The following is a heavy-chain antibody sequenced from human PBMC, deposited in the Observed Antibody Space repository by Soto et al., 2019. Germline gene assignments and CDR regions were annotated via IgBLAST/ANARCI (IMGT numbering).Heavy chain of an antibody. J-gene: IGHJ6*02. V-gene: IGHV4-31*03. D-gene: IGHD3-3*02. CDR1: GGSISSGGYY. CDR2: IYYSGST. CDR3: ARGRGTFLAQFGAYYYYGMDV. Sequence: QVQLQESGPGLVKPSQTLSLTCTVSGGSISSGGYYWSWIRQHPGKGLEWIGYIYYSGSTYYNPSLKSRVTISVDTSKNQFSLKLSSVIAADTAVYYCARGRGTFLAQFGAYYYYGMDVWGQGTTVTVSS.